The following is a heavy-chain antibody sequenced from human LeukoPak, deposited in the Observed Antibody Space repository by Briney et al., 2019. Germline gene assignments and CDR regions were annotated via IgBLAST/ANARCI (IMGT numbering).Heavy chain of an antibody. Sequence: GGSLRLSCAASGFTFSSYSMNWVRQAPGKGLEWVSSISSSSSYIYYADSVKGRFTISRDNAKNSLYLQMNSLRAEDTAVYYCARSYSSSWTTFDPWGQGTLVTVSS. CDR2: ISSSSSYI. CDR1: GFTFSSYS. CDR3: ARSYSSSWTTFDP. D-gene: IGHD6-13*01. J-gene: IGHJ5*02. V-gene: IGHV3-21*01.